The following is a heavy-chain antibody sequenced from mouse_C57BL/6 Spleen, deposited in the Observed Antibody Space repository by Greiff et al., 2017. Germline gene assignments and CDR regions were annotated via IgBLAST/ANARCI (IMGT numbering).Heavy chain of an antibody. Sequence: EVHLVESGPGLVKPSQSLSLTCSVTGYSITSGYYWNWIRQFPGNKLEWMGYISYDGSTNYNPSLKNRIAITRDTSKNQFFLKLNSVTTEDTATYYCAREKKYDYDGAGFAYWGQGTLVTVSA. V-gene: IGHV3-6*01. J-gene: IGHJ3*01. CDR3: AREKKYDYDGAGFAY. CDR1: GYSITSGYY. D-gene: IGHD2-4*01. CDR2: ISYDGST.